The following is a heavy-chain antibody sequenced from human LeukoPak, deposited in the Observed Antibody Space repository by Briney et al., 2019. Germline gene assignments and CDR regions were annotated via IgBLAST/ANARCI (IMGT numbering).Heavy chain of an antibody. J-gene: IGHJ4*02. CDR2: ISAYNGNT. V-gene: IGHV1-18*01. D-gene: IGHD4-17*01. Sequence: GASVRVSCKASGYTFTSYGISWVRQAPGQGLEWMGWISAYNGNTNYAQKLQGRVTMTTDTSTSTAYMELRSLRSDDTAVYYCARDSLHNYGEPFDYWGQGTLVTVSS. CDR3: ARDSLHNYGEPFDY. CDR1: GYTFTSYG.